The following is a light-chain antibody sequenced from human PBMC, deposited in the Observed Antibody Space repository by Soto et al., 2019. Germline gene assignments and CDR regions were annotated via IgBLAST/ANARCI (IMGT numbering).Light chain of an antibody. V-gene: IGKV2-28*01. CDR1: PSLLHSNGYNY. Sequence: DIVMTQSPLSLPVTPGEPASISCRSSPSLLHSNGYNYLDWYLQKPGQSPQLLIYLGSNRASGVPDRFSGSGAGTDFTLNISREEAEDVGVYYCMQALQTPPTFGQGTKLEIK. J-gene: IGKJ2*01. CDR2: LGS. CDR3: MQALQTPPT.